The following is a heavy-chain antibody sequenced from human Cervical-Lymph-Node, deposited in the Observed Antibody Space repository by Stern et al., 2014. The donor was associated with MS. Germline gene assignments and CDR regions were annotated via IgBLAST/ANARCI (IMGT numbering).Heavy chain of an antibody. CDR1: GDSINNHY. CDR2: IDYTDAP. Sequence: QLHLQESGPGLVKSSQSLSLTCTVSGDSINNHYYNWVRQSPGHGLAWIGHIDYTDAPDSDPPRNSRIVSSKDTSKNQISRRLTSVTAADTAVYYCARGCGSGCSMYWDLDLWGRGTLVTVSS. CDR3: ARGCGSGCSMYWDLDL. J-gene: IGHJ2*01. V-gene: IGHV4-59*11. D-gene: IGHD6-25*01.